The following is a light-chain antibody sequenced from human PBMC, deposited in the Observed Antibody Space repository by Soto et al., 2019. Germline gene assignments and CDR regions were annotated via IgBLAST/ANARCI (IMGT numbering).Light chain of an antibody. Sequence: IQMTQSPSSLSASVGDRVPITCQASRDIDNYLNWYQQNPGKAPNLLIYDASNLESGVPFRFSGSRSGSHCTLTISSLPPEDIGIYDCHQYDNRPFTFGQGTNLEIK. CDR2: DAS. CDR1: RDIDNY. CDR3: HQYDNRPFT. J-gene: IGKJ2*01. V-gene: IGKV1-33*01.